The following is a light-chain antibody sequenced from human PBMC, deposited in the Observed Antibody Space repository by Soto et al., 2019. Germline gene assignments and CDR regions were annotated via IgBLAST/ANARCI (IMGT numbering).Light chain of an antibody. V-gene: IGKV1-39*01. CDR3: QQSYITPPFT. Sequence: DIQMTQSPSSLSASVGDRVTITCRASQSTSNYLNWYQQKPGKAPQVLIYAASTLRSGVPSRFSGSGSGTDFTLTISSLQPEDFATYYCQQSYITPPFTFGPGTKVDIK. CDR2: AAS. CDR1: QSTSNY. J-gene: IGKJ3*01.